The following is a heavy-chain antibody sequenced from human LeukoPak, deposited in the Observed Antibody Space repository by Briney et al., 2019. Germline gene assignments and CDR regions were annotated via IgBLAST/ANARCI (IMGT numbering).Heavy chain of an antibody. CDR3: ARGNGFIIGY. J-gene: IGHJ4*02. CDR2: IKQDGSEK. Sequence: GGSLRLSCAASGFTLSSNWMNWVRQAPGKGLEWVAIIKQDGSEKYYVDSVKGRFTISRDNAKNSLYLQMNSLRAEDTAVYYCARGNGFIIGYWGQGTLVTVSS. V-gene: IGHV3-7*01. CDR1: GFTLSSNW. D-gene: IGHD2-8*01.